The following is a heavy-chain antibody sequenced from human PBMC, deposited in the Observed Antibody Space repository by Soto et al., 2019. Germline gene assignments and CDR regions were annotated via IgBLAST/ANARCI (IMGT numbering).Heavy chain of an antibody. V-gene: IGHV1-2*02. Sequence: ASVKVSCKASGYTFTGYYMHWVRQAPGQGLEWMGWINPNSGGTNYAQKFQGRATMTRDTSISTAYMELSRLRSDDTAVYYCARGYYYDSSGYSWFDPWGQGTLVTVSS. J-gene: IGHJ5*02. CDR1: GYTFTGYY. D-gene: IGHD3-22*01. CDR2: INPNSGGT. CDR3: ARGYYYDSSGYSWFDP.